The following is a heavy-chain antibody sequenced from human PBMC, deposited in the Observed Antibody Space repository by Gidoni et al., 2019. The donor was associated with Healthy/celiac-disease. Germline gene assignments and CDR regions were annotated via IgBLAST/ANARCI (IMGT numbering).Heavy chain of an antibody. J-gene: IGHJ3*02. D-gene: IGHD7-27*01. CDR3: ARERDWGDAFDI. Sequence: QVQLVQSGAAVKTPGSSVKVSCKASGGPFSSYTISWVRQAPGQGLEWMGRIIPILGIANYAQKFQGRVTITADKSTSTAYMELSSLRSEDTAVYYCARERDWGDAFDIWGQGTMVTVSS. CDR1: GGPFSSYT. V-gene: IGHV1-69*08. CDR2: IIPILGIA.